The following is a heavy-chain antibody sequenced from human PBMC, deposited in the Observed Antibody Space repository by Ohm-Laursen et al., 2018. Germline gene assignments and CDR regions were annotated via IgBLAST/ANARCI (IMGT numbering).Heavy chain of an antibody. V-gene: IGHV1-18*01. CDR2: ISAYNGNT. D-gene: IGHD2-15*01. Sequence: SVKVSCKASGYTFTSYGISWVRQAPGQGLEWMGWISAYNGNTNYAQKLQGRVTMTTDTSTSTAYMELRSLRSDDTAVYYCARDVLGYCSGGSCYGDWFDPWGQGTLVTVSS. CDR1: GYTFTSYG. CDR3: ARDVLGYCSGGSCYGDWFDP. J-gene: IGHJ5*02.